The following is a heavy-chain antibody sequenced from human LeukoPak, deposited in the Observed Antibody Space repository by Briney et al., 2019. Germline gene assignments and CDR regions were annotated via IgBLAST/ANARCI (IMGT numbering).Heavy chain of an antibody. D-gene: IGHD1-1*01. Sequence: GGSLRLSRAASGFTFSSYWMSWVRQAPGKGLEWVANIKQDESEKYYVDSVKGRFTISRDNAKNSLYLQMNSLRAEDTAVCYCARDKIEGPTKLDYWGQGILVTVSS. CDR2: IKQDESEK. CDR1: GFTFSSYW. J-gene: IGHJ4*02. CDR3: ARDKIEGPTKLDY. V-gene: IGHV3-7*01.